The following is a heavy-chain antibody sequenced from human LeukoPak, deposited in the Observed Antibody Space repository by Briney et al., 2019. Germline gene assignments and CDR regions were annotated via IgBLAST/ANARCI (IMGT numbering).Heavy chain of an antibody. Sequence: GGSLRLSCAASGFAFSSYWMAWVRQAPGRGLAWVASIDQHGRETYSVDSVRGRFTISRDNAKNSLYLQMDSLRAEDTAVYYCARAAYASSSDSWGQGTLVTVSS. D-gene: IGHD6-6*01. CDR2: IDQHGRET. V-gene: IGHV3-7*05. J-gene: IGHJ4*02. CDR1: GFAFSSYW. CDR3: ARAAYASSSDS.